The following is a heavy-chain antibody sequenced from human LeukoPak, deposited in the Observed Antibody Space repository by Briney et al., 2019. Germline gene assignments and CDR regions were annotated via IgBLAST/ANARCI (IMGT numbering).Heavy chain of an antibody. CDR1: GFTFSSYW. J-gene: IGHJ5*02. V-gene: IGHV3-7*03. CDR2: IKQDGSEK. Sequence: PGGSLRLSCAASGFTFSSYWMSWVRQAPGKGLEWVANIKQDGSEKYYVGSVKGRFTISRDNAKNSLYLQMNSLRAEDTAVYYCARDLYDFWSGYHRPNWFDPWGQGTLVTVSS. D-gene: IGHD3-3*01. CDR3: ARDLYDFWSGYHRPNWFDP.